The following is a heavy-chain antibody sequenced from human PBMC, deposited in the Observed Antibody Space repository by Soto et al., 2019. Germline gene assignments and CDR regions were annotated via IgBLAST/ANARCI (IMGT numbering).Heavy chain of an antibody. D-gene: IGHD4-17*01. CDR2: INHGGST. CDR1: GGSFSGYY. J-gene: IGHJ4*02. Sequence: QVQLQQWGAGLLKPSETLSLTCTVYGGSFSGYYWRWIRQPPGKGLERIGEINHGGSTNYNPSLKSRVTMTADTSRGQLSLKLRSVNAADTAVYYCAGGLHDGDYGAARYWGQGTLVSVSS. CDR3: AGGLHDGDYGAARY. V-gene: IGHV4-34*01.